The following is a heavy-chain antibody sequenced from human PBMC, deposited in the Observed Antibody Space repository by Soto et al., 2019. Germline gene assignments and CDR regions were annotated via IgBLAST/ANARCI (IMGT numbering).Heavy chain of an antibody. J-gene: IGHJ4*02. CDR2: INHSGST. CDR3: ARGLRSSSARGSFDY. D-gene: IGHD6-13*01. V-gene: IGHV4-34*01. CDR1: GGSFSGYY. Sequence: QVQLQQWGAGLLKPSETLSLTCAVYGGSFSGYYWSWXRQPPGKGLEWIGEINHSGSTNYNPSLKSRVTISVDTSKNQFSLKLSSVTAADTAVYYCARGLRSSSARGSFDYWGQGTLVTVSS.